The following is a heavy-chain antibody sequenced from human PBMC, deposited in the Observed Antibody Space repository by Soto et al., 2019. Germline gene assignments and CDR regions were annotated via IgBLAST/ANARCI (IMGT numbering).Heavy chain of an antibody. Sequence: KPSETLSLTCTVSGGSMNAHFWSWIRQSAGKGLEWIGHIYISGTTMYNPSLKSRVTMSVDPPKNQLSLKLTSVTAADTAVYYCARLGIAVAGQQVDYWGQGALVTVSS. CDR3: ARLGIAVAGQQVDY. D-gene: IGHD6-19*01. V-gene: IGHV4-4*07. CDR2: IYISGTT. CDR1: GGSMNAHF. J-gene: IGHJ4*02.